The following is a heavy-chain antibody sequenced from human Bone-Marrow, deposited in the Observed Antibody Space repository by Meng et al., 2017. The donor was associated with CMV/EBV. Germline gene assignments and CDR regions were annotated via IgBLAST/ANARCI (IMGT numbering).Heavy chain of an antibody. CDR2: IIPIFGTA. CDR1: GYTFTSGG. D-gene: IGHD3-3*01. CDR3: ARRPISGVAIAINPFDI. Sequence: SVKVSCKASGYTFTSGGISWVRQAPGQGLEWMGGIIPIFGTANYAQKFQGRVTITTDESTSPAYMELSSLRSEDTAVYYCARRPISGVAIAINPFDIWGGGTMVTVSS. J-gene: IGHJ3*02. V-gene: IGHV1-69*05.